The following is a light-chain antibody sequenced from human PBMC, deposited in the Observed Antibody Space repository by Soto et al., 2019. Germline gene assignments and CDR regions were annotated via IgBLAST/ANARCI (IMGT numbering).Light chain of an antibody. CDR2: HVS. CDR3: SSYTTSSTYV. V-gene: IGLV2-14*03. Sequence: QSVLTQPSSVLRTPGPSIACSRTRNNNYVGAYNYVSGYQQHPGKAPKLMIYHVSNRPSGVSDRFSGSKSDNTASLTISGLQAEDEADYYCSSYTTSSTYVFGTGTKVPS. J-gene: IGLJ1*01. CDR1: NNYVGAYNY.